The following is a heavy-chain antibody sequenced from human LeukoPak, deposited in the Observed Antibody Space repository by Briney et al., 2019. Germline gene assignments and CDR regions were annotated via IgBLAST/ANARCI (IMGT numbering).Heavy chain of an antibody. V-gene: IGHV3-7*01. Sequence: GGSLRLSCAASGLTFSIHWMNWVRQAPGKGLECVANINQDGSDKYYVDSVKGRFTISRDNAKNSLYLQMNSLRAEDTAVYYCARDSGQQLAHYYYYYMDVWGKGTTVTISS. CDR2: INQDGSDK. CDR1: GLTFSIHW. J-gene: IGHJ6*03. D-gene: IGHD6-13*01. CDR3: ARDSGQQLAHYYYYYMDV.